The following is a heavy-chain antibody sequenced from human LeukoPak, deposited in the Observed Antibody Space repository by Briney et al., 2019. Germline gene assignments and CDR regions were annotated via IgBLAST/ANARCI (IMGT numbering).Heavy chain of an antibody. Sequence: SETLSLTCNVSGGSISSGSYYWSWIRQPAGKGLEWIGRIYTSGSTIYNPSLKSRVTISVDTSRNQFSLKLNSVTAADTAVYYCARCGYSYGYWYYFDYWGQGTLVTVSS. CDR2: IYTSGST. V-gene: IGHV4-61*02. CDR1: GGSISSGSYY. D-gene: IGHD5-18*01. J-gene: IGHJ4*02. CDR3: ARCGYSYGYWYYFDY.